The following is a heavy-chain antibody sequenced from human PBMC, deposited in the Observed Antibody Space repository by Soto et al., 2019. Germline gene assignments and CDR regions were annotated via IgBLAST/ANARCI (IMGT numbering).Heavy chain of an antibody. Sequence: GGSLRLSCAASGFTFSSYAMSWVRQAPGKGLEWVSAISGSGGSTYYADSVKGRFTISRDNSKNTLYLQMNSLRAEDTAVYYCAKDRQRSHLMAPDAFDIWGQGTMVTVSS. CDR1: GFTFSSYA. CDR3: AKDRQRSHLMAPDAFDI. V-gene: IGHV3-23*01. D-gene: IGHD3-10*01. J-gene: IGHJ3*02. CDR2: ISGSGGST.